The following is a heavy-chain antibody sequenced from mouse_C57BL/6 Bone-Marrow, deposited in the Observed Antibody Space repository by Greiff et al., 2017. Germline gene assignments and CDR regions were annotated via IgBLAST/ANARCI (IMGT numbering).Heavy chain of an antibody. J-gene: IGHJ3*01. CDR1: GYTFTSYG. D-gene: IGHD1-1*01. Sequence: VQLQQSGAELARPGASVKLSCKASGYTFTSYGLSWVKQRTGQGLEWIGEIYPRSGNTYYNEKFKGKATLTADKSSSTAYMELRSLTSEDSAVYFCASPYYYGSSAWFAYWGQGTLVTVSA. V-gene: IGHV1-81*01. CDR2: IYPRSGNT. CDR3: ASPYYYGSSAWFAY.